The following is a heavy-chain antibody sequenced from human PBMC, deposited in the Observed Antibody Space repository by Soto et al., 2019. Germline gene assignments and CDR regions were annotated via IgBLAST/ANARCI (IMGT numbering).Heavy chain of an antibody. D-gene: IGHD3-10*01. CDR3: ARHGGGITMVSN. J-gene: IGHJ4*02. Sequence: EASVKVSCKASGYTFTSYAMHWVRQAPGQRLEWMGWINAGNGNTKYSQKFQGRVTITRDTSASTAYMELSSLRSEDTAVYYCARHGGGITMVSNWGQGTLVTVSS. CDR2: INAGNGNT. CDR1: GYTFTSYA. V-gene: IGHV1-3*01.